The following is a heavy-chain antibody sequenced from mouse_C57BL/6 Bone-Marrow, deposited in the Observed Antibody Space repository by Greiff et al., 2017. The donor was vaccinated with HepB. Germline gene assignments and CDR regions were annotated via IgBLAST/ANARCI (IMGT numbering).Heavy chain of an antibody. CDR3: AREETAQARSYYAMDY. V-gene: IGHV1-50*01. D-gene: IGHD3-2*02. J-gene: IGHJ4*01. Sequence: VQLQQPGAELVKPGASVKLSCKASGYTFTSYWMQWVKQRPGQGLEWIGEIDPSDSYTNYNQKFKGKATLTVDTSSSTAYRQLSSLTSEDSAVYDCAREETAQARSYYAMDYWGQGTSVTVSS. CDR2: IDPSDSYT. CDR1: GYTFTSYW.